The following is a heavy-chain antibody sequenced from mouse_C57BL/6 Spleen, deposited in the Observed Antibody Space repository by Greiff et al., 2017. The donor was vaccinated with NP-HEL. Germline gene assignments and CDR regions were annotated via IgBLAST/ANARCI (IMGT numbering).Heavy chain of an antibody. V-gene: IGHV1-82*01. Sequence: QVQLQQSGPELVKPGDSVKISCKASGYAFSSSWMNWVKQRPGKGLEWIGRIYPGDGDTNYNGKFKGKATLTADKSSSTAYMQLSSLTSEDSAVYFCARSRQLRFYARDYWGQGTSVTVSS. CDR1: GYAFSSSW. CDR3: ARSRQLRFYARDY. J-gene: IGHJ4*01. CDR2: IYPGDGDT. D-gene: IGHD3-2*02.